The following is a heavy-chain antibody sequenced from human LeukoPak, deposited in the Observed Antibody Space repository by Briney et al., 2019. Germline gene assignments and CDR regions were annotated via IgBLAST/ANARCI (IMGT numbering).Heavy chain of an antibody. Sequence: ASVKVSCKASGYTFTDYYLHWVRQAPGHGLEWMGWINPKTGVTKYAQNSQGRVTMTRDTSISTAYMEVSRLRSDDTAVFYCARDLAMYSPDLDYWGQGTLVTVSS. J-gene: IGHJ4*02. V-gene: IGHV1-2*02. D-gene: IGHD1-26*01. CDR2: INPKTGVT. CDR1: GYTFTDYY. CDR3: ARDLAMYSPDLDY.